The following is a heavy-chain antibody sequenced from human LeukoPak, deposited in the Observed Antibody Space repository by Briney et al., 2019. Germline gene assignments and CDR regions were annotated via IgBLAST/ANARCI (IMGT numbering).Heavy chain of an antibody. CDR1: GGSFSGYY. Sequence: PSETLSLTCAVYGGSFSGYYWSWIRQPPGKGLEWIGEINHSGSTNYNPSLKSRVTISVDTSKNQFSLKLSSVTAADTAVYYCARGGFWSGYYNDNWFDPWGQGTLVTVSS. CDR2: INHSGST. CDR3: ARGGFWSGYYNDNWFDP. J-gene: IGHJ5*02. D-gene: IGHD3-3*01. V-gene: IGHV4-34*01.